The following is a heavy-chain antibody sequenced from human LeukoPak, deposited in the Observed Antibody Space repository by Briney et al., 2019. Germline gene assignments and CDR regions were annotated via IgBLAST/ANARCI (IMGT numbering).Heavy chain of an antibody. CDR3: ASDILTGYYWGGLY. D-gene: IGHD3-9*01. CDR1: GYTFTGYY. CDR2: INPNSGGT. J-gene: IGHJ4*02. Sequence: ASVKVSCKASGYTFTGYYIHWVRQAPGQGLEWMGWINPNSGGTNYAQKFQGRVTMTRDTSISTAYMELSRLRSDDTAVYYCASDILTGYYWGGLYWGQGTLVTVSS. V-gene: IGHV1-2*02.